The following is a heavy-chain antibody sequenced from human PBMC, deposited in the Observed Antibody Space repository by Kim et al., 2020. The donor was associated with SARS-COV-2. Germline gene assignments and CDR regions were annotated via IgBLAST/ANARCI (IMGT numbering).Heavy chain of an antibody. CDR3: ARVRTAMVPYYFDY. Sequence: GGSLRLSCAASGFTFSNYYMSWIRQAPGKGLEWVSYISGSVSTIYYADSVKGRFTVSRDNAKKSLYLQMNSLRAEDASVYDCARVRTAMVPYYFDYWGQGTLVTVSS. D-gene: IGHD5-18*01. J-gene: IGHJ4*02. V-gene: IGHV3-11*04. CDR1: GFTFSNYY. CDR2: ISGSVSTI.